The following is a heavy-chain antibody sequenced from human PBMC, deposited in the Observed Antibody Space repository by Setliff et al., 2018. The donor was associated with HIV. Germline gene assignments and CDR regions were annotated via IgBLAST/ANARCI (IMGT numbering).Heavy chain of an antibody. J-gene: IGHJ6*03. CDR2: IYYSGST. CDR1: GGSISSSSYY. Sequence: PSETLSLTCTVSGGSISSSSYYWGWIRQPPGKGLEWIGSIYYSGSTYYNPSLKSRVTISVDTSKNQFSLKLSSVTAADTAVYYCTLMVYASGSYYYYYYYMDVWGKGTTVTV. V-gene: IGHV4-39*01. D-gene: IGHD2-8*01. CDR3: TLMVYASGSYYYYYYYMDV.